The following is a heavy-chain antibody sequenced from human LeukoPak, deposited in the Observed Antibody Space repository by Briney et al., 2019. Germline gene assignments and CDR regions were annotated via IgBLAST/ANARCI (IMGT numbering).Heavy chain of an antibody. CDR2: ISAYNGNT. D-gene: IGHD6-13*01. CDR3: AYTDPGYSSSRTRPMDV. Sequence: GASVKVSCKASGYTFTSYDINWVRQATGQGLEWMGWISAYNGNTNYGQKFQGRVTMTTDTSTSTAYMELRNLRSEDTAVYYCAYTDPGYSSSRTRPMDVWGQGTTVTVSS. J-gene: IGHJ6*02. V-gene: IGHV1-18*01. CDR1: GYTFTSYD.